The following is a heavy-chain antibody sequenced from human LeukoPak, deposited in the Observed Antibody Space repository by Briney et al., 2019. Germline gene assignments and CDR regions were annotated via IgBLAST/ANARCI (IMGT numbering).Heavy chain of an antibody. J-gene: IGHJ3*02. CDR3: ARDPSIAAPPDAFGI. CDR1: GGSISSGGYY. D-gene: IGHD6-6*01. Sequence: SETLSLTCTVSGGSISSGGYYWSWIRQPPGKGLEWIGYIYHSGSTYYNPSLKSRVTISVDRSKNQFSLKLSSVTAADTAVYYCARDPSIAAPPDAFGIWGQGTMVTVSS. CDR2: IYHSGST. V-gene: IGHV4-30-2*01.